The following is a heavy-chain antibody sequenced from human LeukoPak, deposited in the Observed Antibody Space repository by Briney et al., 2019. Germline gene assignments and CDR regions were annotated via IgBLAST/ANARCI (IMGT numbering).Heavy chain of an antibody. J-gene: IGHJ4*02. CDR3: AKGIRVLYYFDY. D-gene: IGHD3-10*01. Sequence: GGSLRFSCAASGFTFSSYAMSWVRQAPGKGLEWVSAISGSGGSTYYADSVKGRFTISRDNSKNTLYLQMNSLRAEDTAVYYCAKGIRVLYYFDYWGQGTLVTVSS. CDR1: GFTFSSYA. V-gene: IGHV3-23*01. CDR2: ISGSGGST.